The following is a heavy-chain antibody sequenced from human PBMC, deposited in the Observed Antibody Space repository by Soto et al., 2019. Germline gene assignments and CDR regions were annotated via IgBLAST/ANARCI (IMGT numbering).Heavy chain of an antibody. Sequence: PGGSLRLSCAASGFTFSDYYMSWIRQAPGKGLEWVSYISSSSSYTNYADSVKGRFTISRDNAKNSLYLQMNSLRAEDTAVYYCARYWDCSGGSCYSHYYYYGMDVWGQGTTVTVSS. J-gene: IGHJ6*02. CDR2: ISSSSSYT. CDR3: ARYWDCSGGSCYSHYYYYGMDV. V-gene: IGHV3-11*06. D-gene: IGHD2-15*01. CDR1: GFTFSDYY.